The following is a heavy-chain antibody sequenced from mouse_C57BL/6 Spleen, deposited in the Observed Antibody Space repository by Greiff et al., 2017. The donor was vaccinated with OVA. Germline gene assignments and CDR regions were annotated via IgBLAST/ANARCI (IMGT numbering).Heavy chain of an antibody. D-gene: IGHD1-1*01. CDR2: ISNKANGYTT. Sequence: EVQGVESGGGLVQPGGSLSLSCAASGFTFTDYYMSWVRQPPGKALEWMGFISNKANGYTTEYSAFVKGRFTTSRDKSQSILYLQMNARRTEDSATYYCARALHYYSSSHFDYWGQGTTLTVSS. CDR1: GFTFTDYY. V-gene: IGHV7-3*01. J-gene: IGHJ2*01. CDR3: ARALHYYSSSHFDY.